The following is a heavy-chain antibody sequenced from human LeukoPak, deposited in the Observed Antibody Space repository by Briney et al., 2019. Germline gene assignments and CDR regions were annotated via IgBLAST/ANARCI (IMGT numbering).Heavy chain of an antibody. CDR2: INHSGST. V-gene: IGHV4-34*01. CDR1: GGSFSGYY. D-gene: IGHD2-15*01. J-gene: IGHJ3*02. CDR3: CSYGLDAFDI. Sequence: SETLSLTCAVYGGSFSGYYWSWIRQPPGKGLEWIGEINHSGSTNYNPSLKSRVTISVDTSKNQFSLKLSSVTAADTAVYYCCSYGLDAFDIWGQGTMVTVST.